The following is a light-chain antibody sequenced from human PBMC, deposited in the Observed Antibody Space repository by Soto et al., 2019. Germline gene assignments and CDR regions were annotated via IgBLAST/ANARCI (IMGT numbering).Light chain of an antibody. J-gene: IGKJ5*01. Sequence: IVLTQSPGTLSFSPGERASVSCRTSQSVSNTYVAWYQQKPGQAPRLLIYDTSSRVTGIPDRFSGSGSGTDFTLTISRLEPEDFAVFYCQQYGTSEIIFGQGTRLEIK. V-gene: IGKV3-20*01. CDR2: DTS. CDR1: QSVSNTY. CDR3: QQYGTSEII.